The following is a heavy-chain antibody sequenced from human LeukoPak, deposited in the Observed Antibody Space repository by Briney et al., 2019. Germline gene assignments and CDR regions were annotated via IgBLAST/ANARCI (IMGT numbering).Heavy chain of an antibody. CDR1: GGTFSSYA. J-gene: IGHJ6*04. CDR3: AVYSSTLYYYYGMDV. Sequence: GASVKVSCKASGGTFSSYAISWVRQVPGQGLEWMGGIIPIFGTANYAQKFQGRVTITADKSTSTAYMELSSLRSEDTAVYYCAVYSSTLYYYYGMDVWGKGTTVTVSS. CDR2: IIPIFGTA. V-gene: IGHV1-69*06. D-gene: IGHD6-13*01.